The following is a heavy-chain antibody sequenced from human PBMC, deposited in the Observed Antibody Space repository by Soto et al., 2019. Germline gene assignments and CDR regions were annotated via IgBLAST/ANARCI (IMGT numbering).Heavy chain of an antibody. V-gene: IGHV3-33*01. Sequence: QVQLVESGGGVVQPGRSLRLSCAASGFTFSSYGMHWVRQAPGKGLEWVAVLWYDGSNKYYADSVKGRFTISRDNSKNTLYLQMSGLRGEYTAVYYCAWVCYGSGSYYIDSWGQGNLGTRSS. CDR2: LWYDGSNK. CDR1: GFTFSSYG. CDR3: AWVCYGSGSYYIDS. D-gene: IGHD3-10*01. J-gene: IGHJ5*01.